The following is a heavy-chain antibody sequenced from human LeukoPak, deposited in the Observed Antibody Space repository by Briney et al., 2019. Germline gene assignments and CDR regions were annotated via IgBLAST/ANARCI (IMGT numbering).Heavy chain of an antibody. J-gene: IGHJ4*02. D-gene: IGHD3-3*01. V-gene: IGHV4-39*01. CDR3: ARHASVSGNWPRPLDY. CDR2: IYYSGST. CDR1: GCSISSSSYS. Sequence: SETLSLTCTVSGCSISSSSYSWGRVPQPPGKGMERLANIYYSGSTYYSPSLRSRVTISVDSTKNQFSLTLTSVTAADTAVYYCARHASVSGNWPRPLDYWGQGSLVTVSS.